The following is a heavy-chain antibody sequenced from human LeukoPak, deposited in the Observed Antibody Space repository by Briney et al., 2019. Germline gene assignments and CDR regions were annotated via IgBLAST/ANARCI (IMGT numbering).Heavy chain of an antibody. Sequence: GGSLRLSCAASGFTFSSYAMHWVRQAPGKGLEWVAVISYDGSNKYYADSVKGRFTISRDNSKNTLYLQMNSLRVEDSATYYCVPIGYALFDPWGQGTLVTVSS. J-gene: IGHJ5*02. CDR1: GFTFSSYA. CDR2: ISYDGSNK. CDR3: VPIGYALFDP. D-gene: IGHD1-1*01. V-gene: IGHV3-30-3*01.